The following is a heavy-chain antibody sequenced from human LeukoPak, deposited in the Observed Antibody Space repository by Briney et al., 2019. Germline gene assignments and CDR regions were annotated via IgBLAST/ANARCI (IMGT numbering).Heavy chain of an antibody. CDR2: ISGSGGST. D-gene: IGHD4-17*01. CDR3: AKDSRHHDYGDWYFDY. J-gene: IGHJ4*02. Sequence: GSLRLSCAASGFTFSSYAMSWVRQAPGKGLEWVSAISGSGGSTYYADSVKGRFTISRDNSKNTLYLQMNSLRAEDTAVYYCAKDSRHHDYGDWYFDYWGQGTLVTVSS. V-gene: IGHV3-23*01. CDR1: GFTFSSYA.